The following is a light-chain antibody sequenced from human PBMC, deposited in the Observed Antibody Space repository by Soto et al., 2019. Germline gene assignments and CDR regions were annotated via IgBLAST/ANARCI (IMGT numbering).Light chain of an antibody. Sequence: EIVLTQSPATLSLSPGARAPLSCRASQSVSSFLGWYPQRPGQAPRLLIYDASNRATGVPARFSGSGSGTDFTLTISSLEPEDFAVYYCQQRSNWPRTFGQGTKVDI. CDR3: QQRSNWPRT. CDR2: DAS. J-gene: IGKJ1*01. V-gene: IGKV3-11*01. CDR1: QSVSSF.